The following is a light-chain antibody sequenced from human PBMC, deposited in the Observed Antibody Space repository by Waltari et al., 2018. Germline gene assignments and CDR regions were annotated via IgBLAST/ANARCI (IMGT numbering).Light chain of an antibody. CDR1: QSVRTA. Sequence: SCRAGQSVRTAFAWYQQRTGQAPRLLIYDASNSATGIPDRFSGSGSGTDFSLTISRLEPEDFAVYYCQHYVRLPVAFGQGTKVEIK. CDR2: DAS. V-gene: IGKV3-20*01. CDR3: QHYVRLPVA. J-gene: IGKJ1*01.